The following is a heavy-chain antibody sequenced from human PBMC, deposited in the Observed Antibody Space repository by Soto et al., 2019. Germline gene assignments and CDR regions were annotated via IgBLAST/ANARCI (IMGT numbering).Heavy chain of an antibody. D-gene: IGHD3-3*01. CDR2: INPSGGST. CDR3: ARGGRYDFWSGPGGYYYGMDV. J-gene: IGHJ6*02. CDR1: GYTFTSYY. V-gene: IGHV1-46*01. Sequence: ASGKVSCKASGYTFTSYYMHWVRQAPGQGLEWMGIINPSGGSTSYAQKFQGRVTMTRDTSTSTVYMELSSLRSEDTAVYYCARGGRYDFWSGPGGYYYGMDVWGQGTTVTVSS.